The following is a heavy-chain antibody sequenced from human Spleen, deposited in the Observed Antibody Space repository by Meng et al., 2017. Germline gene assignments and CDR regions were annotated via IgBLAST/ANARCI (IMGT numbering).Heavy chain of an antibody. CDR1: GYSFTSYW. J-gene: IGHJ5*01. CDR2: IYPGDSDS. CDR3: ARLRKGGNYYEQWFDP. Sequence: GESLKISCKGSGYSFTSYWIGWVRQMPGKGLEWMGIIYPGDSDSRYSPSFQGQVTISADKSNSTAYLQWSSLKASDTAMYYCARLRKGGNYYEQWFDPWGQGAQVTVAS. D-gene: IGHD1-26*01. V-gene: IGHV5-51*01.